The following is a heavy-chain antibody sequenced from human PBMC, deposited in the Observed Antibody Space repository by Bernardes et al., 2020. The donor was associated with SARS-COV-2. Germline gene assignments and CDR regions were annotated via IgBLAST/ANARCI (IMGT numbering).Heavy chain of an antibody. CDR3: AKEGQYNNGWSRTDS. J-gene: IGHJ5*02. CDR1: GFTFSDYA. V-gene: IGHV3-23*01. Sequence: GGSLRLSCAGSGFTFSDYAMSWVRQAPGKGLEWVAAISGSGENTFYADFVKGRFTISRDNSKSTLYMQMSSLRVEDTAAYYCAKEGQYNNGWSRTDSWGQGTLVTVSS. D-gene: IGHD6-19*01. CDR2: ISGSGENT.